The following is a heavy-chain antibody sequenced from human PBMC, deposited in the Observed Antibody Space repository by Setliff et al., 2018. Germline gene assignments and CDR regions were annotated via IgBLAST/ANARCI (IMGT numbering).Heavy chain of an antibody. V-gene: IGHV1-2*06. Sequence: ASVKVSCKASGYTFTGYSMHWVRQAPGQGLEWMGRINPNSGGTNYAQKFQGRVTLTSDTSISTAYMELSRLRSDDTAVYYCARVGSLAPLYYGNYWGQGTQVTVSS. CDR1: GYTFTGYS. J-gene: IGHJ4*02. CDR2: INPNSGGT. D-gene: IGHD3-10*01. CDR3: ARVGSLAPLYYGNY.